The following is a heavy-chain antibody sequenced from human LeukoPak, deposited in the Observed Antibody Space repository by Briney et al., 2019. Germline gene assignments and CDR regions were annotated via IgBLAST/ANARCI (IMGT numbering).Heavy chain of an antibody. V-gene: IGHV3-30*19. J-gene: IGHJ4*02. Sequence: GGSLRLSCADSGFTFSSYDMHWVRQAPGEGLEWVAALSYDGSSEYYADSVKGRFTISRDNSKNTLNLQMNSLRAEDTAVYYCARDGPYFDYWGQGTLVTVSS. CDR2: LSYDGSSE. CDR3: ARDGPYFDY. CDR1: GFTFSSYD.